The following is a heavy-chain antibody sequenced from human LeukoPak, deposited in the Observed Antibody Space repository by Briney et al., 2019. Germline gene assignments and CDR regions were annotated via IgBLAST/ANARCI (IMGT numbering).Heavy chain of an antibody. J-gene: IGHJ4*02. CDR2: INHSGST. CDR3: ARASYDSSGYYYVYFDY. CDR1: GGSFSGYY. Sequence: SETLSLTCAVYGGSFSGYYWSWIRQPPGKGLEWIGEINHSGSTNYNPSLKSRVTISVDTSKNQFSLKLSSVTAADTAVYYCARASYDSSGYYYVYFDYWGPGTLVTASS. D-gene: IGHD3-22*01. V-gene: IGHV4-34*01.